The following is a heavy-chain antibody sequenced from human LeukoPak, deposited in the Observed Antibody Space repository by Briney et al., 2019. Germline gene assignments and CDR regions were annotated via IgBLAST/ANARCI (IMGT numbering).Heavy chain of an antibody. CDR2: VSSNVYST. J-gene: IGHJ4*02. V-gene: IGHV3-64D*09. D-gene: IGHD6-19*01. CDR1: GFTFSTYA. CDR3: VKDSKSSGWYVPPNFDY. Sequence: GGSLRLSCSASGFTFSTYAMHWVRQAPGKGLEYVSSVSSNVYSTHYADSVKGRFAISRDNSKNTLYLQMSSLRTEDTAVYYCVKDSKSSGWYVPPNFDYRGQGTLVTVSS.